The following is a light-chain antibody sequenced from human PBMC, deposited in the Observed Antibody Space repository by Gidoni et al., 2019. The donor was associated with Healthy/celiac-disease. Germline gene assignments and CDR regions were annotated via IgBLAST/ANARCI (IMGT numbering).Light chain of an antibody. J-gene: IGKJ3*01. V-gene: IGKV1-9*01. CDR2: AAS. CDR1: QGISSY. Sequence: QLTPSPSSLSASVGDRVTITCRASQGISSYLAWYQQKPGKVPKLLIYAASTLQSGVPSRFSGSGSGTDFTLTISSLQPEDFATYYCQQLNSYPLTFXPXTKVDIK. CDR3: QQLNSYPLT.